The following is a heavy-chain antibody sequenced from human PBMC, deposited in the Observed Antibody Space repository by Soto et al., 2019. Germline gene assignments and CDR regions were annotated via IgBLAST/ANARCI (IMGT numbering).Heavy chain of an antibody. J-gene: IGHJ3*02. Sequence: PGGSLRLSCAASGFTFSSYAMSWVRQAPGKGLEWVSAITGSGGSTYSADSVKGRFTISRDNSKNTLYLQMNSLRAEDTAVYYCAKVTAGYHDAFDIWGQGTMVTVSS. CDR2: ITGSGGST. CDR1: GFTFSSYA. CDR3: AKVTAGYHDAFDI. V-gene: IGHV3-23*01. D-gene: IGHD2-2*01.